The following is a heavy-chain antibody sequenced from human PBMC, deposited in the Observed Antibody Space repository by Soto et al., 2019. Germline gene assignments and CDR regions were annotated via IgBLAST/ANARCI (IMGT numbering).Heavy chain of an antibody. CDR2: IYYSGST. V-gene: IGHV4-39*01. Sequence: QLQLQESGPGLVKPSETLSLTCTVSGGSISSSSYYWGWIRQPPGKGLEWIGSIYYSGSTYYNPSLKSRVTISVDTSKNQFSLKLSSVTAADTAVYYCARQGPGYSGYEPPGVWGQGTLVTVSS. J-gene: IGHJ4*02. D-gene: IGHD5-12*01. CDR1: GGSISSSSYY. CDR3: ARQGPGYSGYEPPGV.